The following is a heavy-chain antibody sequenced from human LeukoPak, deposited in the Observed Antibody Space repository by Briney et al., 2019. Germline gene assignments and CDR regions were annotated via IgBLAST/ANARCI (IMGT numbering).Heavy chain of an antibody. D-gene: IGHD2-15*01. CDR3: ARAGIRYCSGGSCYHDY. CDR2: ICTSGGT. V-gene: IGHV4-4*07. CDR1: GGSVSSYY. Sequence: PSETLSLTCTVSGGSVSSYYWSWIRQPAGKGLEWIGRICTSGGTNYNPSLKSRVTMSVDTSKNQFSLKLSSVTAADTAVYYCARAGIRYCSGGSCYHDYWGQGTLVTVSS. J-gene: IGHJ4*02.